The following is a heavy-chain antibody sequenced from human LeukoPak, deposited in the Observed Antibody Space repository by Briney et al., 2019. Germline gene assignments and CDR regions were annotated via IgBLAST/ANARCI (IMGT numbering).Heavy chain of an antibody. CDR1: GFTFSDAW. V-gene: IGHV3-7*04. CDR3: TRDALFGSGRTHLDF. J-gene: IGHJ4*02. D-gene: IGHD3-10*01. CDR2: IKHDGSEA. Sequence: GGSLRLSCAASGFTFSDAWMTWVRQAPGKGLEWVANIKHDGSEAHYVDSVKGRFTISRDNAKNSLSLQMNSLNVDDTGVYFCTRDALFGSGRTHLDFWSQGTLVSVSS.